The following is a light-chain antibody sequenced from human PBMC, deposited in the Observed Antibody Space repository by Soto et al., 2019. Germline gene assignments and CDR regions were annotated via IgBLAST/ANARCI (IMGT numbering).Light chain of an antibody. CDR2: GAS. V-gene: IGKV3-20*01. CDR1: QSVRSNN. CDR3: QQYDRTPRT. Sequence: EIVLTQSPGTLSLSPGERATLSCRASQSVRSNNLAWYQQKPGQAPSLLIYGASSRATGVPDRFSGSGSGTDFTLTINRLKPEDFAVYYCQQYDRTPRTFGQGTKLEIK. J-gene: IGKJ2*01.